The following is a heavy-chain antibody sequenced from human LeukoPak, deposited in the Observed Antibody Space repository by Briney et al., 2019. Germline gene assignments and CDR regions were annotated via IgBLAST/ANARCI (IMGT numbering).Heavy chain of an antibody. CDR1: GFTFSDYY. CDR2: ITSSGSTI. V-gene: IGHV3-11*04. J-gene: IGHJ4*02. D-gene: IGHD2-2*01. Sequence: GGSLRLSCAASGFTFSDYYMSWIRQAPGKGLEWISYITSSGSTIYYADSVRGRFTISRDNAKNSLYLQMNSLRAEDTAVYFCARMFGCTTTSCAFYFDYWGQGTLVTVSS. CDR3: ARMFGCTTTSCAFYFDY.